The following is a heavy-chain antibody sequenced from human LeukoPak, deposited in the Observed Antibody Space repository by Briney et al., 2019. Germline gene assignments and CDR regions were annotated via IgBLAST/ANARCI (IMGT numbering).Heavy chain of an antibody. D-gene: IGHD6-13*01. CDR3: ARENQQLNAFDI. CDR1: GYTFTRYA. J-gene: IGHJ3*02. CDR2: ISAYNGNT. V-gene: IGHV1-18*01. Sequence: GASVKVSCKASGYTFTRYAISWVRQAPGQGLEWMGWISAYNGNTNYAQKLQGRVTMTTDTSTSTAYMELRSLRSDDTAVYYCARENQQLNAFDIWGQGTMVTVSS.